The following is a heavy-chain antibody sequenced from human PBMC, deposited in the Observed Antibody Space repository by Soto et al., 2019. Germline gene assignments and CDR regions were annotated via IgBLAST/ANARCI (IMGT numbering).Heavy chain of an antibody. CDR3: ARNYYDSGGGFDY. J-gene: IGHJ4*02. V-gene: IGHV3-53*01. D-gene: IGHD3-22*01. Sequence: EVQLVESGGGLIQPGGSLRLSCAASGFTVSSNSMSWVRQAPGKGLEWVSVIYSGGSTYYADSVKGRFTISRDNSKNTLYAQMNSLRAEDTAVYYCARNYYDSGGGFDYWGQGTLVTVSP. CDR2: IYSGGST. CDR1: GFTVSSNS.